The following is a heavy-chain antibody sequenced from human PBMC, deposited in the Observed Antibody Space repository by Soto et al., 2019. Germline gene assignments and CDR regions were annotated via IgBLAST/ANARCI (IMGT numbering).Heavy chain of an antibody. V-gene: IGHV3-21*01. D-gene: IGHD1-1*01. CDR2: ISSNSTYR. J-gene: IGHJ6*01. CDR1: GFTFSSCS. CDR3: ASPRNWTPSLGMDV. Sequence: EVQLVESGGGLVKPGGSLRLSCAASGFTFSSCSMNWVRQAPGKGLEWVSSISSNSTYRYYADSVKGRFTISRDNAKNSLYLQMNSLRAEDTAVYYGASPRNWTPSLGMDVW.